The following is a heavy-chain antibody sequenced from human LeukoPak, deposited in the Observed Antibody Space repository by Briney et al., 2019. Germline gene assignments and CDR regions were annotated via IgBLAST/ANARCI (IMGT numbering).Heavy chain of an antibody. CDR2: IKQDGSEK. D-gene: IGHD3-10*01. CDR3: ARSGIGDGLYVDY. Sequence: GGSLRLSCAASGFTFSSYWISLVRQAPPKGLHWVANIKQDGSEKYYVDSVKGRFTISRDNAKNSLYLQMNSLRAEDTAVYYCARSGIGDGLYVDYWGQGALVTVSS. V-gene: IGHV3-7*02. CDR1: GFTFSSYW. J-gene: IGHJ4*02.